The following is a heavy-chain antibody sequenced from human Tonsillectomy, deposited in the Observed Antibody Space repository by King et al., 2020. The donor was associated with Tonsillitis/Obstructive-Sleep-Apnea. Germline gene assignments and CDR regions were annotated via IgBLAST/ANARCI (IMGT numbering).Heavy chain of an antibody. CDR1: AFTVSSNN. CDR3: ARLGRGDYVPYYYSYMDV. V-gene: IGHV3-53*01. J-gene: IGHJ6*03. CDR2: IYSGGST. Sequence: VQLVESGGGLIQPGGSLRLSCAASAFTVSSNNMIWVRQAPGKGLQWVSLIYSGGSTYYADSVKGRFTISRDNSKNTLYLQMKSLRAEDTAVYYCARLGRGDYVPYYYSYMDVWGKGTTVTVSS. D-gene: IGHD4-17*01.